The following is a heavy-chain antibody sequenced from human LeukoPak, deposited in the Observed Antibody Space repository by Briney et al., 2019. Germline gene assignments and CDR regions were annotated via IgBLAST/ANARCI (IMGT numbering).Heavy chain of an antibody. CDR2: VNTDNGNT. V-gene: IGHV1-18*01. Sequence: ASVKVSCKASGYSFNGYGITWVRQAPGQGLEWMGWVNTDNGNTKYAPSLQGRVTMTTDTSTSTAYMELRSLKSDDTAVYYCARDGYSSTWSPYWGQGTLVTVSS. CDR3: ARDGYSSTWSPY. J-gene: IGHJ4*02. CDR1: GYSFNGYG. D-gene: IGHD6-13*01.